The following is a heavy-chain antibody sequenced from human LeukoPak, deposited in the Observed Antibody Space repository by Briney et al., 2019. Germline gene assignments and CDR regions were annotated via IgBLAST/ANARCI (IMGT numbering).Heavy chain of an antibody. D-gene: IGHD3-22*01. Sequence: GGSLRLSCAASGFTFSNYWMSWVRQAPGKGLEWVSAISGNGGATYYADSVKGRFTISRDNSKNTLHLQMNSLRAEDTALYYCAKATTAIVVDNFFDYWGQGTLVSVSS. V-gene: IGHV3-23*01. J-gene: IGHJ4*02. CDR3: AKATTAIVVDNFFDY. CDR2: ISGNGGAT. CDR1: GFTFSNYW.